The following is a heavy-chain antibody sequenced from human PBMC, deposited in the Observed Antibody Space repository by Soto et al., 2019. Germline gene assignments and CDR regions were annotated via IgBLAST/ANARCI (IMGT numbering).Heavy chain of an antibody. CDR2: INPSGGST. CDR1: GYTFTSYY. V-gene: IGHV1-46*01. D-gene: IGHD3-10*01. Sequence: ASVKVSCKASGYTFTSYYMHWVRQAPGQGLEWMGIINPSGGSTSYAQKFQGRVTMTRDTSTSKVYMELSSLRSEDTAVYYCARDQSITMVRGAWFDPWGQGTLVTVSS. J-gene: IGHJ5*02. CDR3: ARDQSITMVRGAWFDP.